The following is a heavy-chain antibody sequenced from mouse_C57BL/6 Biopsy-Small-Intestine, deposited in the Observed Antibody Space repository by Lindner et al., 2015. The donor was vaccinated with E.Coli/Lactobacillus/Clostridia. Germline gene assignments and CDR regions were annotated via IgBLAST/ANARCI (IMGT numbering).Heavy chain of an antibody. CDR3: ARAHQKGLDY. V-gene: IGHV1-64*01. CDR1: GYTFTSYY. D-gene: IGHD3-3*01. Sequence: SVKVSCKASGYTFTSYYMHWVRQAPGQGLEWMGIINPSGGTTWYAQKFQGRVTMTRDTSTSTVYMELSSLRSEDTAVYYCARAHQKGLDYWGQGTLVTVSS. J-gene: IGHJ4*01. CDR2: INPSGGTT.